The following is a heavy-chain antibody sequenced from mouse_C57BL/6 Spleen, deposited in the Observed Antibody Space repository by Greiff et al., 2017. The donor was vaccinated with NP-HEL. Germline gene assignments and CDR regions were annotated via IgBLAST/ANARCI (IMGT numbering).Heavy chain of an antibody. Sequence: EVQRVESGGDLVKPGGSLKLSCAASGFTFSSYGMSWVRQTPDKRLEWVATISSGGSYTYYPDSVKGRFTISRDNAKNTLYLQMSSLKSEDTAMYYCARQGDYDYDFAYWGQGTLVTVSA. V-gene: IGHV5-6*01. J-gene: IGHJ3*01. CDR3: ARQGDYDYDFAY. CDR1: GFTFSSYG. CDR2: ISSGGSYT. D-gene: IGHD2-4*01.